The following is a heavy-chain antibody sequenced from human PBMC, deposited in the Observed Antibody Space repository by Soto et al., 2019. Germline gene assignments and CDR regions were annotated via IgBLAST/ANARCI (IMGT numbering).Heavy chain of an antibody. V-gene: IGHV3-73*01. Sequence: VQLVESGGGLVQPGGSLKLSCAASGFTFSGSAMHWVRQASGKGLEWVGRIRSKANSYATAYAASVKGRFTISRDDSKNTAYLQMNSLKTEDTAVYYCTSPVVEVVVVTAKQGGSTDYWGQGTLVTVSS. J-gene: IGHJ4*02. D-gene: IGHD2-21*02. CDR3: TSPVVEVVVVTAKQGGSTDY. CDR1: GFTFSGSA. CDR2: IRSKANSYAT.